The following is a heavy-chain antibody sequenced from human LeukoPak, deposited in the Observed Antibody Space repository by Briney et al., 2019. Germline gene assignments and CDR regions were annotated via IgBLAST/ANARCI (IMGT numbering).Heavy chain of an antibody. D-gene: IGHD6-19*01. J-gene: IGHJ4*02. CDR2: ISSSGSTI. CDR1: GFTFTTYA. CDR3: ARAPAAVAGLDY. Sequence: GGSLRLSCAASGFTFTTYAMSWVRQAPGKGLEWVSYISSSGSTIYYADSVKGRFTISRDNAKNSLYLQMNSLRAEDTAVYYCARAPAAVAGLDYWGQGTLVTVSS. V-gene: IGHV3-48*03.